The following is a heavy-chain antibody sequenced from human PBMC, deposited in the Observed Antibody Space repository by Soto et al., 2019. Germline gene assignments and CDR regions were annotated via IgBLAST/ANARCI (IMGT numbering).Heavy chain of an antibody. D-gene: IGHD2-2*01. CDR3: VRDQKYFRVNGNWFDS. V-gene: IGHV1-18*04. CDR1: GYTSADFG. CDR2: VSGNNGAS. Sequence: QVQLLQTGTEVKKPGASVTVSCKASGYTSADFGISWVRQAPGQGLEWMGWVSGNNGASNPAPKVQGRITMTLVTSTGVSYMALRSLRSDDTAIYYCVRDQKYFRVNGNWFDSWGQGTLVSVSS. J-gene: IGHJ5*01.